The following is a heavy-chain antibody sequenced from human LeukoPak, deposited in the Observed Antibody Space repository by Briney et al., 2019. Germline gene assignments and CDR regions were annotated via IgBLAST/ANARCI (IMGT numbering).Heavy chain of an antibody. V-gene: IGHV4-30-4*08. Sequence: SQTLSLTCTVSGGSISSGDYYWSWIRQPPGKGLEWIGYIYYSGSTYYNPSLKSRVTISVDTSKNQFSLKLSSVTAADTAVYYCARDRDGYNFRALDIWGQGTMVTVSS. J-gene: IGHJ3*02. D-gene: IGHD5-24*01. CDR1: GGSISSGDYY. CDR3: ARDRDGYNFRALDI. CDR2: IYYSGST.